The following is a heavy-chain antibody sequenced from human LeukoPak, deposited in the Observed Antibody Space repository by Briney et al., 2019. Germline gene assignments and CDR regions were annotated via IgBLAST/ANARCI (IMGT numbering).Heavy chain of an antibody. Sequence: PGGSLRLSCAASGFTFSSYAMTWVRQAPGKGLEWVSVISGRGGSTYYADSVKGRFTISRDNSKNTLYLQMNSLRADDTAVYYCAKDQAVPVLDYWGQGTLVSVSS. CDR1: GFTFSSYA. CDR2: ISGRGGST. CDR3: AKDQAVPVLDY. V-gene: IGHV3-23*01. J-gene: IGHJ4*02. D-gene: IGHD6-19*01.